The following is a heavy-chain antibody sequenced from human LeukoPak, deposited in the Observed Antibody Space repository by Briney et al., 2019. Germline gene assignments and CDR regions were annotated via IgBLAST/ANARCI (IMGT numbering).Heavy chain of an antibody. CDR2: ISSSTSYI. J-gene: IGHJ4*02. CDR3: AREGIYCSSTSCYFDY. CDR1: GFTFRSYS. Sequence: GGSLRLSCAASGFTFRSYSMNWVRQAPGKGLEWVSSISSSTSYIYYADSVKGRFTISRDNAKNSLYLQMNSLRAEDTAVYYCAREGIYCSSTSCYFDYWGQGTLVTVSS. V-gene: IGHV3-21*01. D-gene: IGHD2-2*01.